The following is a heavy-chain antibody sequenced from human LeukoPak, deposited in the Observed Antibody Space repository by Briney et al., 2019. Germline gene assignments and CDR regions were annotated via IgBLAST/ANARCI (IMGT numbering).Heavy chain of an antibody. CDR1: GGSISSYY. CDR2: INHSGST. CDR3: ARYHYYFDY. V-gene: IGHV4-34*01. Sequence: SETLSLTCTVSGGSISSYYWSWLRQPPGKGLEWIGEINHSGSTNYNPSLKSRVTISVDTSKNQFSLKLSSVTAADTAVYYCARYHYYFDYWGQGTLVTVSS. J-gene: IGHJ4*02. D-gene: IGHD2-21*01.